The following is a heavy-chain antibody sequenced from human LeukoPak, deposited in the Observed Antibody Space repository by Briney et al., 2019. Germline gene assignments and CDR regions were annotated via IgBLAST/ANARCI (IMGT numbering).Heavy chain of an antibody. Sequence: GRSLRLSCAASGFTFSSSSMNWVRQAPGKGLEWVSYISSSSSTIHYAESVKGRFTISRDNAKNSLYLQMNSLRDEDTAVYYCAREMAHYFDSSGYSFWGQGTLVTVSS. CDR2: ISSSSSTI. D-gene: IGHD3-22*01. V-gene: IGHV3-48*02. CDR3: AREMAHYFDSSGYSF. J-gene: IGHJ4*02. CDR1: GFTFSSSS.